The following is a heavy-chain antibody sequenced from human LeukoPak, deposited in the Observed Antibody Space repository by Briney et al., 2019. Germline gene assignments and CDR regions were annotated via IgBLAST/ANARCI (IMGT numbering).Heavy chain of an antibody. Sequence: SETLSLTCTVSGGSISSGSYYWSWIRQPAGKGLEWIGRIYTSGSTNYNPSLKSRVTISVDTSKNQFSLKLSSVTAADTAVYYCARENSYYDFWSGYPGRFDYWGQGTLVTVSS. CDR2: IYTSGST. V-gene: IGHV4-61*02. J-gene: IGHJ4*02. D-gene: IGHD3-3*01. CDR1: GGSISSGSYY. CDR3: ARENSYYDFWSGYPGRFDY.